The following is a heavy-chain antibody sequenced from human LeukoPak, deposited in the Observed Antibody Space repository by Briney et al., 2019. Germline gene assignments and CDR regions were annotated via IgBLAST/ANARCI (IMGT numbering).Heavy chain of an antibody. D-gene: IGHD2-2*01. CDR2: INHSGST. CDR1: GESFSGYY. V-gene: IGHV4-34*01. CDR3: ARAEVVVVPAAMYYYYYMDV. J-gene: IGHJ6*03. Sequence: PSETLSLTCAVYGESFSGYYWSWIRQPPGKGLEWIWEINHSGSTNYNPSLKSRVTISVDTSKNQFSLKLSSVTAADTAVYYCARAEVVVVPAAMYYYYYMDVWGKGTTVTVSS.